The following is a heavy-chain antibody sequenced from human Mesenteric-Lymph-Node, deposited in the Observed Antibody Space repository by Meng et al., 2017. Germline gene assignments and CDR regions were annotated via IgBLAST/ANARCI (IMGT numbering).Heavy chain of an antibody. CDR1: GGSFSGYY. D-gene: IGHD3-3*01. Sequence: GSLRLSCAVYGGSFSGYYWSWIRQPPGKGLEWIGEINHSGSTNYNPSLKSRVTISVDTSKNQFSLKLSSVTAADTAVYYCARGGVVIDYWGQGTLVTVSS. CDR2: INHSGST. J-gene: IGHJ4*02. V-gene: IGHV4-34*01. CDR3: ARGGVVIDY.